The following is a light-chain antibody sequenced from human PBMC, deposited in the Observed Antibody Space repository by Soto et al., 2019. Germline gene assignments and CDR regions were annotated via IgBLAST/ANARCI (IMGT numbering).Light chain of an antibody. CDR1: SSDVGSYNL. CDR3: CSYVGSSTWM. J-gene: IGLJ3*02. V-gene: IGLV2-23*01. Sequence: QSALTQPASVSGSPGQSITISCTGTSSDVGSYNLVSWYRQHPGKAPKLMIYEGSKRPSGVSNRFSGSKSGNTASLTISGLQAEDEADYYCCSYVGSSTWMFGGGTKLTVL. CDR2: EGS.